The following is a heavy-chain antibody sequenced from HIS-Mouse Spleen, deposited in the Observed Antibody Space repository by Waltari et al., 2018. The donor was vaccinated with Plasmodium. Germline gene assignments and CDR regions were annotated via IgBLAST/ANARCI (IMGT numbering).Heavy chain of an antibody. CDR1: GFPFRSYS. CDR3: ARESSSSWYFDY. D-gene: IGHD6-13*01. V-gene: IGHV3-21*01. J-gene: IGHJ4*02. Sequence: EVQLVESGGGLVKPGGSMRLSCAASGFPFRSYSMNWVRQAPGKGLEWVSSISSSSSYIYYADSVKGRFTISRDNAKNSLYLQMNSLRAEDTAVYYCARESSSSWYFDYWGQGTLVTVSS. CDR2: ISSSSSYI.